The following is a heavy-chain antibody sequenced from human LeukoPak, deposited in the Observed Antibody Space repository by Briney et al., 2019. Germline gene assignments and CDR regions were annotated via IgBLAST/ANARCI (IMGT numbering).Heavy chain of an antibody. CDR3: ARDGVDYYGMDV. D-gene: IGHD3-16*01. CDR1: GFTFSTYA. CDR2: ISGSGVTT. Sequence: GGSLRLSCAVSGFTFSTYAMNWVRQAPGKGLEWVSAISGSGVTTYYADSVKGRFTISRDNPKNTLYLQMNSLRAEDTAVYYCARDGVDYYGMDVWGQGTTVTVSS. J-gene: IGHJ6*02. V-gene: IGHV3-23*01.